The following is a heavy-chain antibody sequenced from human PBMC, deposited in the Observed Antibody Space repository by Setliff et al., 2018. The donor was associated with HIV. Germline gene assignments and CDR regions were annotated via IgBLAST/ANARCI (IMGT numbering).Heavy chain of an antibody. Sequence: SETLSLTCTVSGASISSYYWNWFRQPAGKGLESLGRIYTSGNMIYNPSLKSRLTMSADTSRNQLSLKLSSVTAADTAVYYCARGIGTRYNYYMDVWGIGTTVTVSS. V-gene: IGHV4-4*07. CDR1: GASISSYY. D-gene: IGHD1-20*01. CDR2: IYTSGNM. CDR3: ARGIGTRYNYYMDV. J-gene: IGHJ6*03.